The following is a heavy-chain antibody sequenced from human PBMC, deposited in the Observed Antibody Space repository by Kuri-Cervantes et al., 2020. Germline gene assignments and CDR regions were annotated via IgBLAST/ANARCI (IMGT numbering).Heavy chain of an antibody. CDR1: GFTFSDYW. J-gene: IGHJ4*02. CDR3: ACSSGH. CDR2: IRYDGGEK. D-gene: IGHD3-10*02. V-gene: IGHV3-7*02. Sequence: GESLKISCVASGFTFSDYWMSWVRQAPGRGPEWVANIRYDGGEKYYVDSVRGRFSISRDNAKNTLYVQMNSLRAEDTGVYYCACSSGHWGQGTLVTVSS.